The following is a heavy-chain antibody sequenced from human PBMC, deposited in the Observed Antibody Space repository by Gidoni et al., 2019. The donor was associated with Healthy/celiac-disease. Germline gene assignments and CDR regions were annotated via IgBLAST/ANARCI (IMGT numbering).Heavy chain of an antibody. V-gene: IGHV3-30*02. CDR2: IRYDGSNK. D-gene: IGHD5-12*01. J-gene: IGHJ4*02. CDR3: AKDRPNLGGYSGYDLLKGEGYYFDY. CDR1: GFTFSSYG. Sequence: QVQLVESGGGVVQPGGSLRLTCAASGFTFSSYGLHWVRQAPGKGLEWVAFIRYDGSNKYYADSVKGRFTISRDNSKNTLYLQMNSLRAEDTAVYYCAKDRPNLGGYSGYDLLKGEGYYFDYWGQGTLVTVSS.